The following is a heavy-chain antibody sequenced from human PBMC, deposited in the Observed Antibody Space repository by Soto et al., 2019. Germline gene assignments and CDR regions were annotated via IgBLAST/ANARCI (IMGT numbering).Heavy chain of an antibody. CDR1: GYTFTGCY. CDR3: ARAGWVVATINPSSFDY. J-gene: IGHJ4*02. Sequence: GASVKVSCKASGYTFTGCYMHWVRQAPGQGLEWMGWINPNSGGTNYAQKFQGWVTMTRDTSISTAYMELSRLRSDDTAVYYCARAGWVVATINPSSFDYWGQGTLVTISS. CDR2: INPNSGGT. V-gene: IGHV1-2*04. D-gene: IGHD5-12*01.